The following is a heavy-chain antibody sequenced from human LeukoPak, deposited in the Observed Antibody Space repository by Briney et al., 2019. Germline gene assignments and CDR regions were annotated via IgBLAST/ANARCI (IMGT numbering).Heavy chain of an antibody. CDR3: ARQDCSAACYHFDY. CDR2: IRYSGST. CDR1: GGSISTRNYY. V-gene: IGHV4-39*01. D-gene: IGHD2-21*01. Sequence: SETLSLTCTVSGGSISTRNYYWGWIRQPPGKGLEWIVSIRYSGSTYYNPSLRSRVTISVDTTKNQLSLKLASVTAAGTAVYYCARQDCSAACYHFDYWGQGTLVTVSS. J-gene: IGHJ4*02.